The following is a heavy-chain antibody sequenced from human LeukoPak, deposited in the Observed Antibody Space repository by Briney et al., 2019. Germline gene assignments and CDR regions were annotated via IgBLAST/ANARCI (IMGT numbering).Heavy chain of an antibody. V-gene: IGHV3-23*01. CDR3: AKVGAAREKYYYYGMDV. CDR2: ISGSGGST. CDR1: GFTFSSYA. J-gene: IGHJ6*02. D-gene: IGHD6-6*01. Sequence: GGSLRLSCAASGFTFSSYAMSWVRQAPGKGLEWVSAISGSGGSTYYAASVKGRFTISRDNSKNTLYLQMNSMRAEDTAVYYCAKVGAAREKYYYYGMDVWGQGTTVTVSS.